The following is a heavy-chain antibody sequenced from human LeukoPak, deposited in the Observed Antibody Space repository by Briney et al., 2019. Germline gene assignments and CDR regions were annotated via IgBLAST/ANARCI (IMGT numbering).Heavy chain of an antibody. V-gene: IGHV3-66*01. J-gene: IGHJ4*02. CDR2: IYGGGNT. D-gene: IGHD3-10*01. CDR1: GFTVSSNY. CDR3: ARGVKTIDQ. Sequence: PGGSLRLSCAASGFTVSSNYMSWVRQAPGKELEWVSTIYGGGNTYYVDSVKGRFTISRDNSKNTLYLQMNSLRAEDTAVYYCARGVKTIDQLGQGTLVTVSS.